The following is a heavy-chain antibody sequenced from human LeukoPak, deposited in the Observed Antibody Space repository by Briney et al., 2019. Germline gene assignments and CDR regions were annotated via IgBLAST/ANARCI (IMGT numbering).Heavy chain of an antibody. D-gene: IGHD2-2*01. CDR1: GFTFSSYA. V-gene: IGHV3-23*01. Sequence: GGSLRLSCAASGFTFSSYAMSWVRQAPGKGLEWVSGISGSGGGTYYAGSVKGRFTISRDNSKNTLYLQMNSLRAEDTALYYCAKEMYCSTANCLGDWFDSWGQGTLVTVSS. CDR2: ISGSGGGT. CDR3: AKEMYCSTANCLGDWFDS. J-gene: IGHJ5*01.